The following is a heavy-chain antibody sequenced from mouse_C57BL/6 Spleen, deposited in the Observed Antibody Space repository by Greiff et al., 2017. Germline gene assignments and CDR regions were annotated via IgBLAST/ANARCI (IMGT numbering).Heavy chain of an antibody. CDR1: GYTFTSYW. J-gene: IGHJ4*01. CDR2: IHPNSCST. CDR3: AREDDGYYDYAMGY. V-gene: IGHV1-64*01. Sequence: QVQLQQPGAELVKPGASVKLSCKASGYTFTSYWMHWVKQRPGQGLEWIGMIHPNSCSTNYNEKFKSKATLTVDKSSSTAYMQLSSLTSEDSAVYYCAREDDGYYDYAMGYWGQGTSVTVSS. D-gene: IGHD2-3*01.